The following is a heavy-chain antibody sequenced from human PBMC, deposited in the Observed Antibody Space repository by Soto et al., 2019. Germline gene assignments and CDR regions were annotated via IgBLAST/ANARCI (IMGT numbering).Heavy chain of an antibody. CDR1: GGSFNGYS. CDR2: IFSSGTT. D-gene: IGHD6-13*01. CDR3: ERGRPEGSFYVVDM. J-gene: IGHJ6*02. V-gene: IGHV4-59*01. Sequence: SETLSLTCTVSGGSFNGYSWNWIRQPPGKALESIGYIFSSGTTKYNPSLKSRLITSIDMPKRQFSLKLTSVTADDTAVYSYERGRPEGSFYVVDMWGQGTTVTVSS.